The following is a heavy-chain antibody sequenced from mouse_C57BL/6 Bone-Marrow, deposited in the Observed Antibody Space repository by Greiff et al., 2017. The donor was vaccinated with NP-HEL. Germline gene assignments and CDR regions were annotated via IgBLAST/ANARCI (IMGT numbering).Heavy chain of an antibody. CDR1: GFTFNTYA. J-gene: IGHJ4*01. CDR2: KRSKSSNYAT. Sequence: EVKLVESGGGLVQPKGSLKLSCAASGFTFNTYAMHWVRQAPGKGLEWVARKRSKSSNYATYYADSVKDRFTISRDDSQSMLYLQMNNLKTEDTAMYYCVRDFPYYAMDYWGQGTSVTVSS. CDR3: VRDFPYYAMDY. V-gene: IGHV10-3*01.